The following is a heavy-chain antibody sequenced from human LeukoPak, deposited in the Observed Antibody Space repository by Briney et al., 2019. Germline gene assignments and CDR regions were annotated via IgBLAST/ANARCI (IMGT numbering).Heavy chain of an antibody. V-gene: IGHV3-21*01. CDR3: AVAASWVRGVIRLCYFDY. Sequence: PGGSLRLSWAASGFTFSSYSMNWVRQAPGKGLEWVSSIISSSSYIYYADSVKGRFTISRDNAKNSLYLQMNSLRAEDTAVYYCAVAASWVRGVIRLCYFDYWGQGTLVTVSS. CDR2: IISSSSYI. CDR1: GFTFSSYS. J-gene: IGHJ4*02. D-gene: IGHD3-10*01.